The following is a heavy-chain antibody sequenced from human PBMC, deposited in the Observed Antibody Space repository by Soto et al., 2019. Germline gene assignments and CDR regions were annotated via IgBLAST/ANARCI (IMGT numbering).Heavy chain of an antibody. CDR3: ARGVRGAYGLDI. Sequence: EVQLVESGGGLVQPGGSLRLSCAASGLTFSSHWMHWARQAPGKGLVWVSRIDSDGSRTNYADSVKGRFTISRDNAKNTVYLQMNSLRVEETAVYYCARGVRGAYGLDIWGQGTMVTVSS. J-gene: IGHJ3*02. D-gene: IGHD2-21*01. CDR1: GLTFSSHW. CDR2: IDSDGSRT. V-gene: IGHV3-74*01.